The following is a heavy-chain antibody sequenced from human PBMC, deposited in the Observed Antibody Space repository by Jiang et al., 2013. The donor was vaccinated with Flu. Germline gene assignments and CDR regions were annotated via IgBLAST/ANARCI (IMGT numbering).Heavy chain of an antibody. D-gene: IGHD4-17*01. CDR3: AKPEGNDYGDYVLNYHYYHMDV. CDR1: GYTFSNYA. V-gene: IGHV1-3*01. J-gene: IGHJ6*02. Sequence: SVKVSCKASGYTFSNYAMHWVRQAPGQRLEWMGWIDADNGNTKYSQKFQGRVTFTRDSPASTAYMELSSLRSEDTAVYYCAKPEGNDYGDYVLNYHYYHMDVWGQGTTVTVSS. CDR2: IDADNGNT.